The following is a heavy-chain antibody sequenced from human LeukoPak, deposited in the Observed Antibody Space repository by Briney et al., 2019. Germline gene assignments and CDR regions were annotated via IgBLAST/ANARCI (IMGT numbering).Heavy chain of an antibody. CDR2: IKQDGSEK. CDR3: AGLRNYDFWSGYLGGVGY. CDR1: GFTFSSYW. Sequence: GGSLRLSCAASGFTFSSYWMSWVRQAPGKGLEWVANIKQDGSEKYYVDSVKGRFTISRDNAKNSLYLQMNSLRAEDTAVYYCAGLRNYDFWSGYLGGVGYWGQGTLVTVSS. V-gene: IGHV3-7*01. D-gene: IGHD3-3*01. J-gene: IGHJ4*02.